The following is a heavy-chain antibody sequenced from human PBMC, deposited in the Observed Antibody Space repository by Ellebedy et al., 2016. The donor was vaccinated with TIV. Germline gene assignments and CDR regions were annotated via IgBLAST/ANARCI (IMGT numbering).Heavy chain of an antibody. Sequence: AASVKVSCKASGYSFTNYGIVWVRQAPGQGLEWMGGIIPILGKANYAQKFQGRVTITADESTYTAYMELSSLRSEDTAVYYCARVGNYYGGNPSYYFDYWGQGTLVTVSS. V-gene: IGHV1-69*10. CDR1: GYSFTNYG. J-gene: IGHJ4*02. D-gene: IGHD4-23*01. CDR3: ARVGNYYGGNPSYYFDY. CDR2: IIPILGKA.